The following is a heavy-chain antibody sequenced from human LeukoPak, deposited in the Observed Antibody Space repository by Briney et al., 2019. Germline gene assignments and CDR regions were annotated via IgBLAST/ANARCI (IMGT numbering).Heavy chain of an antibody. CDR3: ARGGAARLHFQN. CDR1: GGSISTYY. CDR2: IYHSGST. J-gene: IGHJ1*01. D-gene: IGHD6-6*01. V-gene: IGHV4-59*01. Sequence: SETLSLTCTVSGGSISTYYWNWIRQPPGKGLEWIGNIYHSGSTNYNPSLQSRVTISVDTSKNQFSLNLNSVTAADTAVYYCARGGAARLHFQNWGQGTLVTVSS.